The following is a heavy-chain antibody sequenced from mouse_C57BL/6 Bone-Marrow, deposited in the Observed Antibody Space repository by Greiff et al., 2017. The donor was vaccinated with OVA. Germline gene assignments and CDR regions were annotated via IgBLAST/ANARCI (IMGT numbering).Heavy chain of an antibody. V-gene: IGHV1-81*01. CDR2: IYPRSGNT. CDR1: GSTFTSYG. J-gene: IGHJ2*01. D-gene: IGHD1-1*01. CDR3: AREYYGSTDY. Sequence: VQLQQSGAELARPGASVKLSCKASGSTFTSYGISWVKQRTGQGLEWIGEIYPRSGNTYYNEKFKGKATLTADKSSSTAYMELRSLTSEDSAVYFCAREYYGSTDYWGQGTTLTVSS.